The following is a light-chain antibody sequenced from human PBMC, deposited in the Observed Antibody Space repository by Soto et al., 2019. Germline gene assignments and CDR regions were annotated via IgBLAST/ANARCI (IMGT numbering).Light chain of an antibody. CDR2: GAS. Sequence: EIVMTQSPATLSVSPGERATLSCRASQSVGSNLAWYQQKPGQAPRLLMYGASTRATGIPARFSGSGSGAEFTLTISSLQSEDFAVYYCQQYNIRPPWTFGQGTKVEIK. CDR3: QQYNIRPPWT. V-gene: IGKV3-15*01. J-gene: IGKJ1*01. CDR1: QSVGSN.